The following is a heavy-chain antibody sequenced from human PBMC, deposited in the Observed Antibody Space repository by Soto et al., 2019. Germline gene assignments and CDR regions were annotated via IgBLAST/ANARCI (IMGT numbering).Heavy chain of an antibody. D-gene: IGHD2-15*01. CDR2: IKQDGSEK. Sequence: PGGSLRLSCTASGFTFTTSWMSWVRQAPGKGLDWVANIKQDGSEKYYVDSVKGRFTISRDNAKNSVYLQMNSLRVEDTAVYFCARVCLGPPILKYFDYWGLGTLVTVSS. CDR3: ARVCLGPPILKYFDY. CDR1: GFTFTTSW. J-gene: IGHJ4*02. V-gene: IGHV3-7*04.